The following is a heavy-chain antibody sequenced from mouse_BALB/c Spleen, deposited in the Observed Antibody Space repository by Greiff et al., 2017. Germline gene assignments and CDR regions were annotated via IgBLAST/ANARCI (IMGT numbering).Heavy chain of an antibody. V-gene: IGHV2-9*02. D-gene: IGHD2-10*01. CDR1: GFSLTSYG. J-gene: IGHJ1*01. CDR2: IWAGGST. Sequence: VMLVESGPGLVAPSQSLSITCTVPGFSLTSYGVHWVRQPPGKGLEWLGVIWAGGSTNYNSALMSRLSISKDNSKSQVFLKMNSLQTDDTAMYYCARDRGVPYYGKGGWYFDVWGAGTTVTVSS. CDR3: ARDRGVPYYGKGGWYFDV.